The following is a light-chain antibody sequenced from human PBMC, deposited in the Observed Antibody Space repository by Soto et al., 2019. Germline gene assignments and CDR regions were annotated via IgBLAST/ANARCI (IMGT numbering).Light chain of an antibody. V-gene: IGKV3-20*01. CDR2: GAS. CDR3: QQYVSIPLT. CDR1: QSVGTY. J-gene: IGKJ4*01. Sequence: EIVLTQSPGTLSLSPGERATLSFRASQSVGTYLAWYQQKPGQAPRLVIYGASSRATGIPDRFSGSGSGTDFTLTISRLEPEDFAVYHCQQYVSIPLTFGGGTKVDNK.